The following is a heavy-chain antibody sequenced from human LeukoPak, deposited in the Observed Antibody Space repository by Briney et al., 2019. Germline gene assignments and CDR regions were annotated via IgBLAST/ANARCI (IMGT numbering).Heavy chain of an antibody. CDR3: AGSNSGWSDY. V-gene: IGHV3-21*01. D-gene: IGHD6-19*01. J-gene: IGHJ4*02. Sequence: GGSLRLSCAASGFNFSSYRMNWVRQAPGKGLEWVSSITSSSSYIYYADSVNGRFTISRDNAKSSLYLQMNSLRADDTAVYYCAGSNSGWSDYWGQGTLVTVSS. CDR2: ITSSSSYI. CDR1: GFNFSSYR.